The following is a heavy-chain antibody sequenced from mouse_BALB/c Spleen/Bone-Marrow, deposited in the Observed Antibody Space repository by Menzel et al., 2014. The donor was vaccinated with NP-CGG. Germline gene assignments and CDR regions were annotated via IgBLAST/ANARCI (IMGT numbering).Heavy chain of an antibody. CDR2: ILPGSGST. CDR1: GYTFSSYW. J-gene: IGHJ2*01. CDR3: AREDYYGSSYGDY. Sequence: QVQLQQSGAELMKPGASVKISCKATGYTFSSYWIEWVKQRPGHGLEWIGEILPGSGSTNYNEKFKGKATFTADTSSNTAYMQLSSLTSEDSAVYYCAREDYYGSSYGDYWGRGATLAVSS. V-gene: IGHV1-9*01. D-gene: IGHD1-1*01.